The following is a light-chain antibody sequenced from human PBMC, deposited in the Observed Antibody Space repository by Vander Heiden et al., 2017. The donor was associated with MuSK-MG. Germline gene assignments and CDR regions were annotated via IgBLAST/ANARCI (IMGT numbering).Light chain of an antibody. CDR3: QSYDSSLSGSYV. CDR1: SPNLGAGYD. CDR2: GNS. J-gene: IGLJ1*01. V-gene: IGLV1-40*01. Sequence: QSVLTQPPSVPGPPGQCVAISCPRHSPNLGAGYDVHWHQQLPGTAPKLLIYGNSNRPSGVPDRFSGSKSGTSASLAITGLQAEDEADYYCQSYDSSLSGSYVFGTGTKVTVL.